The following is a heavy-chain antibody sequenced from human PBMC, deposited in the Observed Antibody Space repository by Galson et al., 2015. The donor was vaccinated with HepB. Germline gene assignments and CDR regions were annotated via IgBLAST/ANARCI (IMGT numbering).Heavy chain of an antibody. D-gene: IGHD3-10*01. V-gene: IGHV1-3*01. Sequence: VKVSCKASGYTFTSYAMHWVRQAPGQRLEWMGWINAGNGNTKYSQKFQGRVTITRDTSASTAYMELSSLRSEDTAVYYCARDARLFTMVRGVPVGTFDYWGQGTLVTVSS. CDR1: GYTFTSYA. CDR2: INAGNGNT. J-gene: IGHJ4*02. CDR3: ARDARLFTMVRGVPVGTFDY.